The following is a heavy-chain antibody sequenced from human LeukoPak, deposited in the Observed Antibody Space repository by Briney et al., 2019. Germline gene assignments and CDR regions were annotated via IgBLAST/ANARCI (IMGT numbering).Heavy chain of an antibody. D-gene: IGHD3-10*01. CDR1: GYTFTSYD. CDR2: MNPNSGNT. V-gene: IGHV1-8*01. Sequence: ASVKVSCKASGYTFTSYDINWVRQATGQGLEWMGWMNPNSGNTGYAQKFQGRVTMTRNTSISTAYMELSSLRSEDTAVYYCARGITMVRGKRYYFDHWGQGTLVTVSS. CDR3: ARGITMVRGKRYYFDH. J-gene: IGHJ4*02.